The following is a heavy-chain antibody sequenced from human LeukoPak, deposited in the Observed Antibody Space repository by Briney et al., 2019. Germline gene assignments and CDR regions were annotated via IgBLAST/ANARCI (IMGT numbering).Heavy chain of an antibody. CDR3: ARDHSPKWGSGERYFDY. Sequence: GGSLRLSCAASGFTFSNFAMRWVRQAPGKGLEWVAFISYDGSNKYYADSVKGRFTISRDSSKNTLYLQMNSLRAEDTAVYYCARDHSPKWGSGERYFDYWGQGTQVTVSS. CDR2: ISYDGSNK. D-gene: IGHD1-26*01. J-gene: IGHJ4*02. V-gene: IGHV3-30-3*01. CDR1: GFTFSNFA.